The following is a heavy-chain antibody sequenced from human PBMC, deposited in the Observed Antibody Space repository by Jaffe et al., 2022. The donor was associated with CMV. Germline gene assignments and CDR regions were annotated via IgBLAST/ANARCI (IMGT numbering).Heavy chain of an antibody. J-gene: IGHJ6*02. D-gene: IGHD3-22*01. CDR1: GFTFSSYS. CDR2: ISSSSSYI. Sequence: EVQLVESGGGLVKPGGSLRLSCAASGFTFSSYSMNWVRQAPGKGLEWVSSISSSSSYIYYADSVKGRFTISRDNAKNSLYLQMNSLRAEDTAVYYCARSSIGYSYYYYYGMDVWGQGTTVTVSS. CDR3: ARSSIGYSYYYYYGMDV. V-gene: IGHV3-21*01.